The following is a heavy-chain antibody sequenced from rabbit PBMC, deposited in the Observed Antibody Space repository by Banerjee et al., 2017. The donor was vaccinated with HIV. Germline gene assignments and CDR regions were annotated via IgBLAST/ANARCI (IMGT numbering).Heavy chain of an antibody. Sequence: QEQLEESGGDLVKPEGSLTLTCTASGFPFSNGYVMCWVRQAPGKGLELIACIYAGSSGSTWYARWAKGRFTISKTSWTTVTLQMTSLTAADTATYFCARDLAGVIGWNFSLWGPGTLVTVS. V-gene: IGHV1S45*01. J-gene: IGHJ4*01. CDR3: ARDLAGVIGWNFSL. D-gene: IGHD4-1*01. CDR1: GFPFSNGYV. CDR2: IYAGSSGST.